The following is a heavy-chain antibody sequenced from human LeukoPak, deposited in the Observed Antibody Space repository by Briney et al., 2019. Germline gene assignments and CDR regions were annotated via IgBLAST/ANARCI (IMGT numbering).Heavy chain of an antibody. J-gene: IGHJ4*02. CDR1: GGSFSGYY. Sequence: SETLSLTCAVYGGSFSGYYWSWIRQPPGKGLEWIGEINHSGSTNYNPSLKSRVTISVDTSKNQFSLKLSSVTAADTAVYYCARVGGYYYDSSGYLDYWGQGTLVTVSS. D-gene: IGHD3-22*01. CDR2: INHSGST. CDR3: ARVGGYYYDSSGYLDY. V-gene: IGHV4-34*01.